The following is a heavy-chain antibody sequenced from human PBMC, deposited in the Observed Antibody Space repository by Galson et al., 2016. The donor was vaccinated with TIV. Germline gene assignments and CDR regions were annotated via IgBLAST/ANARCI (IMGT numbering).Heavy chain of an antibody. J-gene: IGHJ6*02. V-gene: IGHV3-7*03. Sequence: SLRLSCAASQFPFSDYWMNWIRQAPGKGLEWVATIKQDGSDRYYGDSVKGRFTISRDNAKRLLYLHMSSLRVEDTAVYYCARDPLFGGMDVWCQGATVAVS. CDR1: QFPFSDYW. CDR2: IKQDGSDR. D-gene: IGHD3-10*02. CDR3: ARDPLFGGMDV.